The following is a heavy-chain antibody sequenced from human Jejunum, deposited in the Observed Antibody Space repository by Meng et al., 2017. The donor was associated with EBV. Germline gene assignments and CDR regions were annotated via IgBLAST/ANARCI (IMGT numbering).Heavy chain of an antibody. J-gene: IGHJ4*02. Sequence: QAQLQQWGAGLLKPSETLSLTCAVYGGSFNYYYWTWIRQPPGKGLEWIGEIIHSGSTNYDPSLKSRVTISVDRSKNQFSLKLTSVTAADTAVYYCARKAVPGTFARPKFDYWGQGTLVTVSS. V-gene: IGHV4-34*12. CDR3: ARKAVPGTFARPKFDY. D-gene: IGHD6-19*01. CDR2: IIHSGST. CDR1: GGSFNYYY.